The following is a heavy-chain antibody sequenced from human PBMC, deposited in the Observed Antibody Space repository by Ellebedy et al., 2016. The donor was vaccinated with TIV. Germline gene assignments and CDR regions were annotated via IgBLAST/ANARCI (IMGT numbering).Heavy chain of an antibody. V-gene: IGHV4-59*08. CDR3: ARQGLEDGAFDN. Sequence: MPSETLSLTCTVSGGSISSYYWSWIRQPPGKGLEWIGYIYYSGSTNYNPSLKSRVTISVDTSKNQFSLKLSSVTAADTAVYYCARQGLEDGAFDNWGQGTMVTVSS. D-gene: IGHD5-24*01. CDR1: GGSISSYY. J-gene: IGHJ3*02. CDR2: IYYSGST.